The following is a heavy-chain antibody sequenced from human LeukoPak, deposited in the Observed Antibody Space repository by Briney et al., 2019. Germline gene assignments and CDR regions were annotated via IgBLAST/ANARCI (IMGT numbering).Heavy chain of an antibody. CDR2: IYHSGST. V-gene: IGHV4-38-2*02. D-gene: IGHD6-13*01. Sequence: PSETLSLTCTVSGYSISSGYYWGWIRQPPGKGLEWIGSIYHSGSTYYNPSLKSRVTISVDTSKNQFSQKLSSVTAADTAVYYCARDIRYSSSWYFDYWGQGTLVTVSS. CDR1: GYSISSGYY. CDR3: ARDIRYSSSWYFDY. J-gene: IGHJ4*02.